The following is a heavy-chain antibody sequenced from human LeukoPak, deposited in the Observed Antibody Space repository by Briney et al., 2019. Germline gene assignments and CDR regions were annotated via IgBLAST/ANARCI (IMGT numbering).Heavy chain of an antibody. CDR1: GFSLTTSGMC. J-gene: IGHJ6*02. V-gene: IGHV2-70*11. CDR2: IDSDEDR. Sequence: SGPALVNPTHTLTLTCSFSGFSLTTSGMCVSWILQPPGKTLEWLARIDSDEDRDYSTSLKTRLTISKDNSQNQVALTMTNMNTVDTATYYCARVIRATCGSGSKDRQCNYDMDVWGQGTTVAVS. D-gene: IGHD3-10*01. CDR3: ARVIRATCGSGSKDRQCNYDMDV.